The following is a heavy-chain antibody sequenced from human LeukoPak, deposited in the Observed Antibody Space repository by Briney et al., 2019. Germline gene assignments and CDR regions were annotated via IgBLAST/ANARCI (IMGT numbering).Heavy chain of an antibody. Sequence: SETPSLTCAVYGGSFSGYYWSWIRQPPGKGLEWIGEINHSGSTNYNPSLKSRVTISVDTSKNQFSLKLSSVTAADTAVYYCARYQLADEHFDYWGQGTLVTISS. V-gene: IGHV4-34*01. CDR1: GGSFSGYY. D-gene: IGHD1-1*01. J-gene: IGHJ4*02. CDR3: ARYQLADEHFDY. CDR2: INHSGST.